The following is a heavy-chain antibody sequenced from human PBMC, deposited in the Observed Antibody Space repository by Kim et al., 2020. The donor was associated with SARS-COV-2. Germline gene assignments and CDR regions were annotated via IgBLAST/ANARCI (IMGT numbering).Heavy chain of an antibody. Sequence: SETLSLTCAVSGGSISSSNWWSWVRQPPGKGLEWIGEIYHSGSTNYNPSLKSRVTISVDKSKNHFSLKLSSVTAADTAVYYCARDRTTVTTNWFDPWGQGTLVTVSS. CDR1: GGSISSSNW. V-gene: IGHV4-4*02. CDR2: IYHSGST. J-gene: IGHJ5*02. CDR3: ARDRTTVTTNWFDP. D-gene: IGHD4-17*01.